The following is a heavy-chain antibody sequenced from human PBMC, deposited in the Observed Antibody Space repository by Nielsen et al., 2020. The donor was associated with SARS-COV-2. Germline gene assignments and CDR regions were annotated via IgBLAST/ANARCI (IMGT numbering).Heavy chain of an antibody. J-gene: IGHJ5*02. CDR2: ISAYNGNT. CDR3: ARHAGSGSYYNLRGMNWFDP. Sequence: WVRQAPGQGLEWMGWISAYNGNTKYAQKLQGRVTMTTDTSTSTAYMELRSLRSDDTAVYYCARHAGSGSYYNLRGMNWFDPWGQGTLVTVSS. V-gene: IGHV1-18*01. D-gene: IGHD3-10*01.